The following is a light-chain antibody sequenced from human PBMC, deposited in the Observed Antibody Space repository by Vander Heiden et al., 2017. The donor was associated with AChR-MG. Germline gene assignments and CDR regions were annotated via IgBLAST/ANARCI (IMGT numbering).Light chain of an antibody. J-gene: IGKJ2*03. CDR3: QQYNGNSPR. CDR2: NAS. Sequence: DIQMTQSPPTLSASVGDKVTITCRASQSISTWLAWYQQKPGKAPKLLIYNASYLESWVPLTFSGSGSGTEFTLTISSLQLDDFATYYCQQYNGNSPRFGQGTKLEIK. V-gene: IGKV1-5*03. CDR1: QSISTW.